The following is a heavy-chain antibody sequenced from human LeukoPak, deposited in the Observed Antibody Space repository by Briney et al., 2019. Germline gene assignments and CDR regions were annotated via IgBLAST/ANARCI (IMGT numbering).Heavy chain of an antibody. CDR2: ISYDGSNK. Sequence: PGGSLRLSCAASGFTFSSYAMHWVRQAPGKGLEWVAVISYDGSNKYYADSVKGRFTISRDNSKNTLYLQMNSLRAEDTAVYYCAREGDYGDYVSNVFDYWGQGTLVTVSS. CDR3: AREGDYGDYVSNVFDY. J-gene: IGHJ4*02. CDR1: GFTFSSYA. V-gene: IGHV3-30*04. D-gene: IGHD4-17*01.